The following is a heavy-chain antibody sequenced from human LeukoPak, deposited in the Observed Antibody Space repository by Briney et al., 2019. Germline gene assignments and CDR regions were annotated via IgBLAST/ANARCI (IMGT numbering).Heavy chain of an antibody. Sequence: SETLSLTCAVYGGSFSSYYWSWIRQPPGKGLEWIGYIYYSGSTNYNPSLKSRVTISVDTSKNQFSLKLSSVTAADTAVYYCARGVPVNDIVVVPAAPFDPWGQGTLVTVSS. D-gene: IGHD2-2*01. CDR1: GGSFSSYY. CDR2: IYYSGST. J-gene: IGHJ5*02. V-gene: IGHV4-59*08. CDR3: ARGVPVNDIVVVPAAPFDP.